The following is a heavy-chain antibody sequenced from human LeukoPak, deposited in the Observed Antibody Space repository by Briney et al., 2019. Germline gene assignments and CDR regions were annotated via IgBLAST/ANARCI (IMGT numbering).Heavy chain of an antibody. Sequence: SQTLSLTCAVSGDSVSNKMGAWNWIRQSPSRGLEWLGRTYLRSEWHTDYVFSVRGRLTITADTSKNHFSLQLASVTPEDSAVYYCASGWALSWGQGTLVTVSS. D-gene: IGHD1-26*01. V-gene: IGHV6-1*01. J-gene: IGHJ5*02. CDR1: GDSVSNKMGA. CDR3: ASGWALS. CDR2: TYLRSEWHT.